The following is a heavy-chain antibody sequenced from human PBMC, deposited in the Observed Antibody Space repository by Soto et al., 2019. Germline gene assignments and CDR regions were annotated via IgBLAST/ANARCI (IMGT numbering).Heavy chain of an antibody. CDR3: TTDNVAAALIYYYYGMDV. CDR1: GFTFSNAW. CDR2: IKSKTDGGTT. V-gene: IGHV3-15*07. J-gene: IGHJ6*01. D-gene: IGHD6-13*01. Sequence: PGGSLRLSCAASGFTFSNAWMNWVRQAPGKGLEWVGRIKSKTDGGTTDYAAPVKGRFTISRDDSKNTLYLQMNSLKTEDTAVYYCTTDNVAAALIYYYYGMDVWGQGTTVTVSS.